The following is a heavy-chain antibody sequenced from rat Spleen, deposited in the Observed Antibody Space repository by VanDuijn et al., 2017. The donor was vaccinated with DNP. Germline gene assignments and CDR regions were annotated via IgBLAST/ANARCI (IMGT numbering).Heavy chain of an antibody. J-gene: IGHJ2*01. D-gene: IGHD1-4*01. Sequence: EVLLQESGPGLVKPSHSLSLTCSVTGFSITTNYWGWIRKFPGNKMAWIGHISYSGSSGYNPSLKSRISITRDTSKNQFFLQLNSVTTEDTATYYCARTSGFDYWGQGVMVRVSS. CDR3: ARTSGFDY. CDR2: ISYSGSS. V-gene: IGHV3-1*01. CDR1: GFSITTNY.